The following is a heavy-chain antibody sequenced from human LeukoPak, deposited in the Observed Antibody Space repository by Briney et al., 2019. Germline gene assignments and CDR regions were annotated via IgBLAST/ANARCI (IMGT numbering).Heavy chain of an antibody. CDR1: GFTFSTYP. CDR3: ARDLVAGSPDFFDY. J-gene: IGHJ4*02. CDR2: ISYDGSLK. D-gene: IGHD6-19*01. V-gene: IGHV3-30-3*01. Sequence: GGSLRLSCAASGFTFSTYPMHWVRQAPGKGVEWVAVISYDGSLKFYADSVKDRFTISRDDSKNTLFLQMDSLRAEDTALYYCARDLVAGSPDFFDYWGQGTLVTVSS.